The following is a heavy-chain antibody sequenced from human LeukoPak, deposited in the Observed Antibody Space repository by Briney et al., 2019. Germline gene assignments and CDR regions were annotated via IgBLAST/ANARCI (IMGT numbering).Heavy chain of an antibody. Sequence: GGSLRLSCAVSGFPFTNAWMSWVRQAPGKGLEWVGRIKRKTDGGATDYAAPVKGRFTISRDDSKNTLYLHMNSLKTEDTGVYYCTSPSSPYYYYNMDVWGQGTTVTVSS. V-gene: IGHV3-15*01. CDR2: IKRKTDGGAT. CDR1: GFPFTNAW. CDR3: TSPSSPYYYYNMDV. J-gene: IGHJ6*02.